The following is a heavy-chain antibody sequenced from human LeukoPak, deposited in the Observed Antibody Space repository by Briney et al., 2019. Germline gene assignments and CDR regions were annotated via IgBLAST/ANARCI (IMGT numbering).Heavy chain of an antibody. J-gene: IGHJ4*02. D-gene: IGHD1-14*01. CDR1: GFTVITND. CDR3: AKGVEPLAANTLAY. CDR2: LYSDGNT. V-gene: IGHV3-53*01. Sequence: GGSLRLSCAASGFTVITNDMTWVRQAPGKGLEWVSVLYSDGNTKYADSVQGRFTISRDNSKNTLYLEMNSLSPDDTAVYYCAKGVEPLAANTLAYWGQGTLVAVSS.